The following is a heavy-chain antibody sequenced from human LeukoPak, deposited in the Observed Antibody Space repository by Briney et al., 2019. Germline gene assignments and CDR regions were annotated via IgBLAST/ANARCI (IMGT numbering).Heavy chain of an antibody. CDR2: INPSDGDT. Sequence: ASVKVSCKASGYTFTSYFIHWVRQAPGQGPEWMGMINPSDGDTSTAQKFQGRVTMTRDTSTSTVYMELSSLKPEDTAVYYCARSMMGTPGLDAFDIWGQGTMVTVSS. CDR1: GYTFTSYF. D-gene: IGHD1-1*01. CDR3: ARSMMGTPGLDAFDI. V-gene: IGHV1-46*01. J-gene: IGHJ3*02.